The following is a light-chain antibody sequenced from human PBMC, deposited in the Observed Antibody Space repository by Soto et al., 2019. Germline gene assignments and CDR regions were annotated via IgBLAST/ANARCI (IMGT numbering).Light chain of an antibody. CDR3: SSYAGSNNFVV. CDR2: EVS. V-gene: IGLV2-8*01. CDR1: SSDVGGYNY. J-gene: IGLJ2*01. Sequence: QSALTQPPSASGSPGQSVTIYCTGTSSDVGGYNYVSWYQQHPGKAPKLMIYEVSKRPSGVPDRFSGSKSGNTASLTVSGLQAEDEADYYCSSYAGSNNFVVFGGGTKVTVL.